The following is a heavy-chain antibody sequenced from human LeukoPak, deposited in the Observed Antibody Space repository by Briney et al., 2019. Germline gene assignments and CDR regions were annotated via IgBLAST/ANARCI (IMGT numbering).Heavy chain of an antibody. J-gene: IGHJ6*02. CDR2: INGDGRNI. CDR3: TRDLMDYDVSTGLHHYYMDV. Sequence: GGSLRLSCVASGFTFSSYWMRWVRQDPRKGLVWVSRINGDGRNINYADSVRGRFTISRDNAKNTLYLQMNTLRVEDTAVYYCTRDLMDYDVSTGLHHYYMDVWGQGTTVTVSS. V-gene: IGHV3-74*01. D-gene: IGHD3-9*01. CDR1: GFTFSSYW.